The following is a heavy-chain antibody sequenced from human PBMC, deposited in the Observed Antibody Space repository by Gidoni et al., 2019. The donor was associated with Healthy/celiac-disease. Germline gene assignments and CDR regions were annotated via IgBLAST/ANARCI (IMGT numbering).Heavy chain of an antibody. D-gene: IGHD5-18*01. V-gene: IGHV3-49*03. CDR3: TRDGTARYYYYYGMDV. CDR1: GFTFGDYA. Sequence: EVQLVESGGGLVQPGRSLRISCTASGFTFGDYAMSWFRQAQGKGLEWVGFIRSKAYGGTTEYAASVKGRFTISRDDSKSIAYLQMNSLKTEDTAVYYCTRDGTARYYYYYGMDVWGQGTTVTVSS. CDR2: IRSKAYGGTT. J-gene: IGHJ6*02.